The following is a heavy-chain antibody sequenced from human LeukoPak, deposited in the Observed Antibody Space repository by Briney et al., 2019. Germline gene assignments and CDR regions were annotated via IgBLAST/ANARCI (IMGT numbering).Heavy chain of an antibody. CDR3: ARGAAAFDY. V-gene: IGHV4-59*01. Sequence: SETLSLTCTVPGGSISDYYWSWIRQPPGKGLEWVAYIYYSGSTNYNPSLKSRVTMSVDASKNQFSLKLRSVTAADTAVYYCARGAAAFDYWGHGTLVTVSS. CDR2: IYYSGST. J-gene: IGHJ4*01. D-gene: IGHD6-13*01. CDR1: GGSISDYY.